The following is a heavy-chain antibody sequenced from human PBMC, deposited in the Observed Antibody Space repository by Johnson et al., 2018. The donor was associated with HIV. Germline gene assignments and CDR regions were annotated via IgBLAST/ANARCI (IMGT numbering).Heavy chain of an antibody. D-gene: IGHD7-27*01. V-gene: IGHV3-66*02. J-gene: IGHJ3*02. Sequence: VQLVESGGGLVQPGGSLRLSCAASGFTVSSNYMSWVRQAPGKGLEWVSVIYSGGTTYYVDSVKGRFTISRDKSKNTLYLQMNSLRAEDTAVYYCARENWGQRMNAFDIWGQGTMVTVSS. CDR3: ARENWGQRMNAFDI. CDR2: IYSGGTT. CDR1: GFTVSSNY.